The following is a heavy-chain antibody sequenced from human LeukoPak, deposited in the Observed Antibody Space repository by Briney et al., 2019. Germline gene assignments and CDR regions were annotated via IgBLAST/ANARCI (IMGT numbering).Heavy chain of an antibody. Sequence: GASVKISCKASGGTFISYTISWVRQAHGEGPYWMGRIIPILGIANFGQEYEGRVTITADKSTSTAYMELSSLRSEDTAVYYCARGDQSYWFDPWGQGTLVTVSS. V-gene: IGHV1-69*02. J-gene: IGHJ5*02. CDR1: GGTFISYT. CDR2: IIPILGIA. D-gene: IGHD2-21*02. CDR3: ARGDQSYWFDP.